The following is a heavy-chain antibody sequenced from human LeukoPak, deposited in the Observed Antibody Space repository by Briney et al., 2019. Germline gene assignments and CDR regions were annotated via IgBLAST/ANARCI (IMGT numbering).Heavy chain of an antibody. CDR2: IWYDGSNK. D-gene: IGHD1-26*01. CDR1: GFTFSSYG. V-gene: IGHV3-33*08. J-gene: IGHJ4*02. CDR3: ARDFSGSYQFDY. Sequence: PGGSLRLSCSASGFTFSSYGMHWVRQAPGKGLEWVAVIWYDGSNKYYADSVKGRFTISRDNSKNTLYLQMNSLRAEDTAVYYCARDFSGSYQFDYWGQGTLVTVSS.